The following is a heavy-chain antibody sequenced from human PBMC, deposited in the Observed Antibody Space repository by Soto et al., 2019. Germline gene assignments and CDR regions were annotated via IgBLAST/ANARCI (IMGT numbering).Heavy chain of an antibody. V-gene: IGHV3-21*01. J-gene: IGHJ6*02. D-gene: IGHD2-8*01. Sequence: GRYLGLACAASGVTFSSYSMNWVRQAPGKGLEWVSSISSSSSYIYYADSVKGRFTISRDNAKNSLYLQMNSLRAEDTAVYYCARHLAIPDCTYFVCSTSSGIYVLSQGTTVPV. CDR2: ISSSSSYI. CDR3: ARHLAIPDCTYFVCSTSSGIYV. CDR1: GVTFSSYS.